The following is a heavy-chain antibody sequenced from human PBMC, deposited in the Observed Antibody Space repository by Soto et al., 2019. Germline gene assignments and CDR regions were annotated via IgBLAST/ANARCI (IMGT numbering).Heavy chain of an antibody. CDR2: ISWNSGSI. D-gene: IGHD6-19*01. Sequence: EVQLVESGGGLVQPGRSLRLSCAASGFTFDDYAMHWVRQAPGKGLEWVSGISWNSGSIGYADSVKGRFTISRDNAKNSLYLQMNSLRAEDTGLYYCAKDRGLVLFFYFAFWGQGTLVTVSS. V-gene: IGHV3-9*01. J-gene: IGHJ4*02. CDR1: GFTFDDYA. CDR3: AKDRGLVLFFYFAF.